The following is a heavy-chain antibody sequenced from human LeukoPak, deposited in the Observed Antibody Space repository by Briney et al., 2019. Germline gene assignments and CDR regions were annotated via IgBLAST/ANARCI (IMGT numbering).Heavy chain of an antibody. Sequence: SETLSLTCTVSGGSIRSYYWSWIRQPPGKGLEWIGYIYYSGSSNYNPSLKSRVTISIDTSKNQFFLKLTSVTAADTAVYYCATETYDTSDFYYFDSWGQGTLVTVSS. J-gene: IGHJ4*02. CDR2: IYYSGSS. CDR3: ATETYDTSDFYYFDS. CDR1: GGSIRSYY. D-gene: IGHD3-22*01. V-gene: IGHV4-59*12.